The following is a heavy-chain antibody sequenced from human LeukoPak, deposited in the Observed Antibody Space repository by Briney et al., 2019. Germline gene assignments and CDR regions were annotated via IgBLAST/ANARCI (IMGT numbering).Heavy chain of an antibody. V-gene: IGHV4-34*01. CDR2: INHSGST. J-gene: IGHJ6*02. CDR3: ARVVVVLHYYYGMDV. D-gene: IGHD2-2*01. CDR1: GGSFSGYY. Sequence: PSETLSLTCAVYGGSFSGYYWSWIRQPPGKGLEWIGEINHSGSTNYNPSLKSRVTISVDTSKNQFSPKLSSVTAADTAVYYCARVVVVLHYYYGMDVWGQGTTVTVSS.